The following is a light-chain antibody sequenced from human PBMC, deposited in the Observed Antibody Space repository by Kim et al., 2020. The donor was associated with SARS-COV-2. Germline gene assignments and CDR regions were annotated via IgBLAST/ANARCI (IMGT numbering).Light chain of an antibody. CDR3: EQYDYWPWT. Sequence: VLTQSPLTLSVSPGERATLSCRAGQSIGSNLAWYQQTTGQPPRLLIYGASTRATGIPARFSGSGSGTEFTLTISSLQSEDFAVYFCEQYDYWPWTFGQGTKVDIK. CDR1: QSIGSN. CDR2: GAS. V-gene: IGKV3-15*01. J-gene: IGKJ1*01.